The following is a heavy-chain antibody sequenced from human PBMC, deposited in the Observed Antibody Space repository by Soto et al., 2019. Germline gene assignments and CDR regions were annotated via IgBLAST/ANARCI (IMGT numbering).Heavy chain of an antibody. V-gene: IGHV3-15*06. CDR2: ISPSASDT. CDR3: TTGLLWFGELFFYFDY. Sequence: PGGSLRLSCAASGFSFSTSSMAWVRQPPGKGLEWVSAISPSASDTLYAAPVKGRFTISRDDSKNTLYLQMNSLKTEDTAVYYCTTGLLWFGELFFYFDYWGQGTLVTVSS. CDR1: GFSFSTSS. D-gene: IGHD3-10*01. J-gene: IGHJ4*02.